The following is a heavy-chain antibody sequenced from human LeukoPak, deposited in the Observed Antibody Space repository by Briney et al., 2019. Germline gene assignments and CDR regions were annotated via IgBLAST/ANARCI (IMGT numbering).Heavy chain of an antibody. CDR3: AREGYSSGWFRL. D-gene: IGHD6-19*01. Sequence: QTGGSLRLSCAASGITFRSYGMHWVRQTPGKGLEWVSVILTAGKTYYADSVKGRFTISRDDSKNMVYLQMNSLRAEDTAVYFCAREGYSSGWFRLWGQGTLVTVSS. V-gene: IGHV3-53*01. CDR2: ILTAGKT. J-gene: IGHJ4*02. CDR1: GITFRSYG.